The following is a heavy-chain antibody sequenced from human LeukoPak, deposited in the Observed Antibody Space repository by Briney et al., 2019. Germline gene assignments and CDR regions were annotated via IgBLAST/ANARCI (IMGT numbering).Heavy chain of an antibody. D-gene: IGHD4-17*01. J-gene: IGHJ3*02. CDR3: ARPQVNDYGDCGI. V-gene: IGHV3-21*06. CDR2: ISSGSVYI. Sequence: GGSLRLSCAASGFTFSSYTMNWVRQAPGKGLEWVSSISSGSVYISYADSLKGRFTISRDNANNLLYLQMNSLRAEDTAVYYCARPQVNDYGDCGIWGQGTMVAVSS. CDR1: GFTFSSYT.